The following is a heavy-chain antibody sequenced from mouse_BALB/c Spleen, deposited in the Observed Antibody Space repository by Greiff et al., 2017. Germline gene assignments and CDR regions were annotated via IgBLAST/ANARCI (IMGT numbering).Heavy chain of an antibody. D-gene: IGHD2-2*01. CDR1: GFNIKDTY. CDR2: IDPANGNT. V-gene: IGHV14-3*02. J-gene: IGHJ2*01. CDR3: APIYYGYDGVYFDY. Sequence: EVQRVESGAELVKPGASVKLSCTASGFNIKDTYMHWVKQRPEQGLEWIGRIDPANGNTKYDPKFQGKATITADTSSNTAYLQLSSLTSEDTAVYYCAPIYYGYDGVYFDYWGQGTTLTVSS.